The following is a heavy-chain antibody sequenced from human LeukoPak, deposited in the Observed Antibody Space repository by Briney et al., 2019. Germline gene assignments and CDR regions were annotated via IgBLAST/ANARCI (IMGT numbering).Heavy chain of an antibody. Sequence: SGGSLRLSCAASGSTFSSYGMHWVRQAPGKGLEWVAVISYDGSNKYYADSVKGRFTISRDNSKNTLYLQTNSLRAEDTAVYYCANSGEGSYGYFDYWGQGTLVTVSS. D-gene: IGHD5-18*01. CDR2: ISYDGSNK. V-gene: IGHV3-30*18. CDR3: ANSGEGSYGYFDY. CDR1: GSTFSSYG. J-gene: IGHJ4*02.